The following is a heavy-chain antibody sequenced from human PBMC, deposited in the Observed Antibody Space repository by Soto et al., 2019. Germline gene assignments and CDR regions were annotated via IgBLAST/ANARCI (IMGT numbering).Heavy chain of an antibody. V-gene: IGHV3-23*01. D-gene: IGHD5-12*01. J-gene: IGHJ3*02. CDR3: AKVGVEAQYSGYDFGAFDI. Sequence: GGSLRLSCAASGFTFSSYAMSWVRQAPGKGLEWVSAISGSGGSTYYADSVKGRFTISRDNSKNTLYLQMNSLRAEDTAVYYCAKVGVEAQYSGYDFGAFDIWGQGTMVTVSS. CDR2: ISGSGGST. CDR1: GFTFSSYA.